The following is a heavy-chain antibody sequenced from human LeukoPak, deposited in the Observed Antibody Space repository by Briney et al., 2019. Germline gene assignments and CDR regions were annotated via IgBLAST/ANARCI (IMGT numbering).Heavy chain of an antibody. CDR3: ATFGESNAFDI. J-gene: IGHJ3*02. Sequence: ASVKVSCKVSGYTLTELSMHWVRQAPGKGLEWMGGFDPEDGETIYAQKFQGRVTMTEDTSTVTAYMELSSLRSEDAAVYYCATFGESNAFDIWGQGTMVTVSS. CDR1: GYTLTELS. CDR2: FDPEDGET. V-gene: IGHV1-24*01. D-gene: IGHD4-17*01.